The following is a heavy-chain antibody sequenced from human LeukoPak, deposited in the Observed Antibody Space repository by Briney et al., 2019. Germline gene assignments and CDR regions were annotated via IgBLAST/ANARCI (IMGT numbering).Heavy chain of an antibody. Sequence: PGGSLRLSCAASGFTFSSYSMNWVRQAPGKGLEWVSYISSSSSTIYYADSVKGRLTISRDNAKNSLYLQMNSLRAEDTAVYYCARDSTYYDFWSGSPRFDYWGQGTLVTVSS. CDR3: ARDSTYYDFWSGSPRFDY. D-gene: IGHD3-3*01. V-gene: IGHV3-48*01. J-gene: IGHJ4*02. CDR1: GFTFSSYS. CDR2: ISSSSSTI.